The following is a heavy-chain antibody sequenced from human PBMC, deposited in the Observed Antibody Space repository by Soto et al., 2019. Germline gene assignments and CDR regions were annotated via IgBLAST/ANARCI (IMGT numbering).Heavy chain of an antibody. V-gene: IGHV6-1*01. CDR2: TFFKSKWHN. Sequence: SQTLSLTCAISGDSVSSDTSAWIWIRQSPSRGLEWLGRTFFKSKWHNDYALSVKSRITISPDTSQNQFSLDLDSVTPEDTAVYYCVRVTFFRGMDVWGQGTPVTVSS. CDR1: GDSVSSDTSA. CDR3: VRVTFFRGMDV. D-gene: IGHD3-10*01. J-gene: IGHJ6*02.